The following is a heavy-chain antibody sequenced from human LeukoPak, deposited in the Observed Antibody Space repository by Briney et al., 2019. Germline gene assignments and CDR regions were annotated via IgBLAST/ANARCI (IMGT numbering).Heavy chain of an antibody. CDR3: ARTTMVRGTYYMDV. CDR1: GGSISSYY. J-gene: IGHJ6*03. CDR2: IYYSGYT. V-gene: IGHV4-59*01. D-gene: IGHD3-10*01. Sequence: SETLSLTCTVSGGSISSYYWSWIRQPPGKGLEWIGCIYYSGYTNYKSSLKSRVTISVDTSKNQFSLKLSSVTAADTAVYYCARTTMVRGTYYMDVWGKGNTVTVSS.